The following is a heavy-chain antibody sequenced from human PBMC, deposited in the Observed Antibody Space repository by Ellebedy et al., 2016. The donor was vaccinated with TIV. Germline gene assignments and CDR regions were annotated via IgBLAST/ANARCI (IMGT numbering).Heavy chain of an antibody. CDR3: AKDRYSDRGRYFTD. D-gene: IGHD4-17*01. J-gene: IGHJ4*02. V-gene: IGHV3-23*01. Sequence: GESLKISXAASGFTFSDYDMTWVRQAPGKGLEWVSSISGSGIKNTYYADSVKGRFTISRDNSKNTLNLQMNSLRAEDTAVYYCAKDRYSDRGRYFTDWGQGTLVTVSS. CDR1: GFTFSDYD. CDR2: ISGSGIKNT.